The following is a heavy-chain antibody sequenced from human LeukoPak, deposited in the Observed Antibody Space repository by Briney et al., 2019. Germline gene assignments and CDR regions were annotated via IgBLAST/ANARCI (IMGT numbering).Heavy chain of an antibody. V-gene: IGHV3-30*02. Sequence: GGSLRLSCAASGFTFSSYGMHWVRQAPGKGLEWVAFIRYDGSNKYYADSVKGRFTISRDNSKNTPYLQMNSLRAEDTAVYYCAKDRDSADIFDYWGQGTLVTVSS. CDR2: IRYDGSNK. D-gene: IGHD2-15*01. CDR3: AKDRDSADIFDY. J-gene: IGHJ4*02. CDR1: GFTFSSYG.